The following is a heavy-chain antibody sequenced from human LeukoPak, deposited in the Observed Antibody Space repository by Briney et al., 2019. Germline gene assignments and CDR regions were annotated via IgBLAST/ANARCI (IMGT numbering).Heavy chain of an antibody. Sequence: GGSLRLSCAASGFTVSSNYMSWVRQAPGKGLDWVSVIYSGSGTYYADSVKGRFTISRDSSKNTLYLQMNSLRAEDTGVYYCARDSSGPAYWGQGTLVTVSS. V-gene: IGHV3-53*01. CDR1: GFTVSSNY. J-gene: IGHJ4*02. CDR3: ARDSSGPAY. CDR2: IYSGSGT. D-gene: IGHD6-19*01.